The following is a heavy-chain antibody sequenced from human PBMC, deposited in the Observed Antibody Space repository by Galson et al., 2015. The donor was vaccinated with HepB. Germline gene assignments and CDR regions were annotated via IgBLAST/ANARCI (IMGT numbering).Heavy chain of an antibody. V-gene: IGHV6-1*01. D-gene: IGHD3-22*01. CDR1: GDSVSSNSAA. J-gene: IGHJ5*02. CDR2: TYYRFKWYY. CDR3: ARNVYYDTSGYHYKPGWIDP. Sequence: CAISGDSVSSNSAAWNWIRQSPSRGLEWLGRTYYRFKWYYDYAVSVKSRITINPDISKNQFSLQLNSVTPEDTAVYYCARNVYYDTSGYHYKPGWIDPWGQGTLVTVSS.